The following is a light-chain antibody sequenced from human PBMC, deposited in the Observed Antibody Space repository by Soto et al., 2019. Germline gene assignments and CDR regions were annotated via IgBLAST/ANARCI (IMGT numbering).Light chain of an antibody. CDR3: CSYAGSYTV. J-gene: IGLJ3*02. V-gene: IGLV2-11*01. CDR2: DVS. CDR1: SSGVGGYNY. Sequence: QSVLTQPRSVSGSPGQSVTISCTGTSSGVGGYNYVSWYQQHPGKAPKHMIYDVSKRPSGVPDRFSGSKSGNTASLTISGLQAEDEADYYCCSYAGSYTVFGGGTKLTVL.